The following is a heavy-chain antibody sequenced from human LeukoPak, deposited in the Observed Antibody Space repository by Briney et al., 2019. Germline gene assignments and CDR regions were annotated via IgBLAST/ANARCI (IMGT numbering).Heavy chain of an antibody. J-gene: IGHJ4*02. CDR1: GYTFTSYG. Sequence: ASVKVSFKASGYTFTSYGISWVRQAPGQGREWMGWISAYNGNTNYAQKFQGRVTMTTETSTSTAYMELRSLRSDDTAVYYCAREYDYVWGTYRPTHLSYWGQGTLVTVSS. CDR2: ISAYNGNT. CDR3: AREYDYVWGTYRPTHLSY. V-gene: IGHV1-18*01. D-gene: IGHD3-16*02.